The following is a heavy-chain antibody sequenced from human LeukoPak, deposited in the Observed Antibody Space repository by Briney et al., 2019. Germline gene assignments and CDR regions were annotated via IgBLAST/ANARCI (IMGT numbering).Heavy chain of an antibody. J-gene: IGHJ6*03. Sequence: PGGSLRLSCTASGVTFGDYAMSWGRQAPGEGLEGVGFIRSKGYGGTTEYAASVKGRFTISRDDSKSIAYLQMNSLKTEDTAVYYCTRDLGVYDFWSGPIYYYYYMDVWGKGTTVTVSS. CDR3: TRDLGVYDFWSGPIYYYYYMDV. D-gene: IGHD3-3*01. V-gene: IGHV3-49*04. CDR1: GVTFGDYA. CDR2: IRSKGYGGTT.